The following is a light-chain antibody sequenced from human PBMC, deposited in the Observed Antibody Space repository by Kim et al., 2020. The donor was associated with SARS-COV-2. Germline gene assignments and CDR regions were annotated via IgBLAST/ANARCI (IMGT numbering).Light chain of an antibody. V-gene: IGLV6-57*01. J-gene: IGLJ2*01. CDR1: SGSIASNY. CDR3: QSYDRTTVL. CDR2: EDN. Sequence: GKTVIISCTRSSGSIASNYVQWYQQRPGTSPTIVIYEDNQRPSGVPDRFSGSIDSSSNSASLIISGLKTEDEADYYCQSYDRTTVLFGGGTKLTVL.